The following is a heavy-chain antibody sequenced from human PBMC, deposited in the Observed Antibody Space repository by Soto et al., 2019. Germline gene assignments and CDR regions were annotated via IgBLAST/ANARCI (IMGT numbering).Heavy chain of an antibody. Sequence: GGSLRLSCEASGFTFSSYWMSWVRQAPGKGLEWVANVRQDGSQKYLVDSVKGRFTISRDNAKNSMYLQMNSLRAEDTAVYCCARDPSSLSSTSFYYYGMDVWGQGTTVTVSS. V-gene: IGHV3-7*01. CDR2: VRQDGSQK. D-gene: IGHD2-2*01. J-gene: IGHJ6*02. CDR1: GFTFSSYW. CDR3: ARDPSSLSSTSFYYYGMDV.